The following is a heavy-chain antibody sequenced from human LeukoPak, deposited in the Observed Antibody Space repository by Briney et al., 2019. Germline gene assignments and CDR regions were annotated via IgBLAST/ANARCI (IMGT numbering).Heavy chain of an antibody. J-gene: IGHJ4*02. CDR2: ISSSSSYI. CDR3: AREDSGYDASTYFDY. D-gene: IGHD5-12*01. V-gene: IGHV3-21*01. CDR1: GFTFSNYS. Sequence: GGSLRLSCAASGFTFSNYSMNWVRQAPGKGLEWVSSISSSSSYIYYADSVKGRFTISRDNAKNSLYLQMNSLRAEDTAVYYCAREDSGYDASTYFDYWGQGTLVTVSS.